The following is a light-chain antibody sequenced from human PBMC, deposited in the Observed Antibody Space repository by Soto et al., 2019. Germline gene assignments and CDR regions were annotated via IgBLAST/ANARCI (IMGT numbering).Light chain of an antibody. CDR3: SSYTSSSTLALYV. J-gene: IGLJ1*01. Sequence: QSALTQPASVSGSPGQSITISCTGTSSDVGGYNYVSWYQQHPGKAPKLMIYEVSNRPSGVSNRFSGSKSGNTASLTISGLQAEDKADYYCSSYTSSSTLALYVFGTGTKLTVL. CDR2: EVS. CDR1: SSDVGGYNY. V-gene: IGLV2-14*01.